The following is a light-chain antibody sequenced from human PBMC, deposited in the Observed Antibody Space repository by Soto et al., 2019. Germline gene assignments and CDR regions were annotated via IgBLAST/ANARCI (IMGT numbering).Light chain of an antibody. CDR3: SAHGGTNPYV. CDR2: DVN. V-gene: IGLV2-8*01. CDR1: ASDIGGYTF. J-gene: IGLJ1*01. Sequence: QSALTQPPSASGSPGQSVAISYTGTASDIGGYTFVSWYQQHPGKAPKLLIYDVNKRPSGVPDRFSGSKSGNTASLTVSGLQAEDEADYYCSAHGGTNPYVFGTGTKVTVL.